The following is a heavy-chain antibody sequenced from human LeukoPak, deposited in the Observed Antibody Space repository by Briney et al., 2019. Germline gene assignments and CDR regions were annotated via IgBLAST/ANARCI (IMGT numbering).Heavy chain of an antibody. V-gene: IGHV3-72*01. D-gene: IGHD6-19*01. CDR2: SRGSGNRYTT. J-gene: IGHJ4*02. CDR3: VTLAVAASYFEY. Sequence: PGGSLRLSCAASGITVTNHYMDWVRQVPGKGLEWVGRSRGSGNRYTTEYAASVKGSFTISRDDSKNSVFLQMNSLKTEDTAVYYCVTLAVAASYFEYGGQGTLVTVSS. CDR1: GITVTNHY.